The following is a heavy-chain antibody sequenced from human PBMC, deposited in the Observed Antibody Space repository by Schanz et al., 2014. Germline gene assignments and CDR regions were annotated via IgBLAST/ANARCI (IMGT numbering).Heavy chain of an antibody. CDR1: GGTFSSFA. J-gene: IGHJ4*02. D-gene: IGHD1-1*01. CDR3: ARDRDQWDGNDLDY. Sequence: QVQLVQSGAEVKKPGSSVKVSCKASGGTFSSFAIFWVRQAPGQGLEWMGTIIPILDIANYAQKFQGRVTRTTDTSTSTVYMEQSSLTSVDSAVYYRARDRDQWDGNDLDYWGQGALVTCSS. CDR2: IIPILDIA. V-gene: IGHV1-69*04.